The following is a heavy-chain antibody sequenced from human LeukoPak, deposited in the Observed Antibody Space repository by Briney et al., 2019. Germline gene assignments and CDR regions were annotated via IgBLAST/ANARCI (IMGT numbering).Heavy chain of an antibody. CDR3: ARDRITIFGVVKYYYGMDV. CDR2: IYSGGST. V-gene: IGHV3-53*04. J-gene: IGHJ6*02. CDR1: GFTVSSNY. Sequence: GSLRPSCAASGFTVSSNYMSWVRQAPGKGLEWVSVIYSGGSTYYADSVKGRFTISRHNSKNTLYLQMNSLRAEDTAVYYCARDRITIFGVVKYYYGMDVWGQGTTVTVSS. D-gene: IGHD3-3*01.